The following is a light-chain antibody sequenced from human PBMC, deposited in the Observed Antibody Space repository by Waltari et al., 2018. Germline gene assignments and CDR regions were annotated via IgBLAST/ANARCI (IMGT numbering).Light chain of an antibody. CDR2: EVT. CDR1: SSDIGKYNY. V-gene: IGLV2-8*01. CDR3: TSYAGNNMAF. J-gene: IGLJ1*01. Sequence: QSALTQPPSASGSPGQSVTISCSGSSSDIGKYNYVSWYQHYPGRAHKLIIYEVTERTSGVPRRFSGSNAGNTASLTVSGLQAEAVAAYYCTSYAGNNMAFFGSGTKVTVL.